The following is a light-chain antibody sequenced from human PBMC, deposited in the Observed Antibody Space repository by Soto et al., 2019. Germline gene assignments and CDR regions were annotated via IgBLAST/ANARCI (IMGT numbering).Light chain of an antibody. J-gene: IGKJ4*01. CDR2: HAS. CDR1: ESVDIY. CDR3: QQRRNWPPLT. Sequence: ETVLTQSPATLSLSPGETATLSCRASESVDIYLAWYQQKPGQAPRLLIYHASNRATGIPARFSGSGSGTAFTLTISSLEPEDSAVYCCQQRRNWPPLTFGGGTRVEI. V-gene: IGKV3-11*01.